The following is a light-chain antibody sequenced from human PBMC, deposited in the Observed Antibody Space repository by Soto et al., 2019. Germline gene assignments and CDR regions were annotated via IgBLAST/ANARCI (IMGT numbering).Light chain of an antibody. CDR1: SSDVGGYNY. CDR2: EVS. J-gene: IGLJ1*01. CDR3: LSYADTAYV. V-gene: IGLV2-8*01. Sequence: QSALTQPPSASGSPGQSVTIPCAVTSSDVGGYNYVSWYQQYPGKVPKLMIYEVSERPSGVPDRFSGSKSGNTAFLTVSGLQAEDEADYYCLSYADTAYVFGTGTKVTVL.